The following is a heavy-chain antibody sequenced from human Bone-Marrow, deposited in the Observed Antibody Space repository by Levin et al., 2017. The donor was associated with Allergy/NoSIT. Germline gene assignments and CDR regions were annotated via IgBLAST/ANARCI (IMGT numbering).Heavy chain of an antibody. CDR3: ARDYSAEDYYDSSGYFGY. V-gene: IGHV3-48*01. CDR2: ISSSSSTI. Sequence: LSLTCAASGFTFSSYSMNWVRQAPGKGLEWVSYISSSSSTIYYADSVKGRFTISRDNAKNSLYLQMNSLRAEDTAVYYCARDYSAEDYYDSSGYFGYWGQGTLVTVSS. D-gene: IGHD3-22*01. CDR1: GFTFSSYS. J-gene: IGHJ4*02.